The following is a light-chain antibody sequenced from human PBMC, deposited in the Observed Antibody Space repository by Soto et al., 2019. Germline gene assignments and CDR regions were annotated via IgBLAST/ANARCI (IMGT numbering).Light chain of an antibody. V-gene: IGKV3-20*01. CDR1: QSVSNNY. J-gene: IGKJ1*01. Sequence: EIVLTQSAGTLSMSPGERATLSCRASQSVSNNYLAWYQQKPGQAPRLLIYGASNRATGIPDRFSGSGSGTDFTLTISRLEPEDFAVYYGQQYGSSGTFGQGTKVDIK. CDR3: QQYGSSGT. CDR2: GAS.